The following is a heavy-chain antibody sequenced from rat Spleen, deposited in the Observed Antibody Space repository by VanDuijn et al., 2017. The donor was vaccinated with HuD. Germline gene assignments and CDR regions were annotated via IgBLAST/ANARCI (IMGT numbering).Heavy chain of an antibody. CDR1: GFSLISYG. J-gene: IGHJ2*01. CDR3: TIHPRY. Sequence: QVQLKESGPGLVQPSQTLSLTCTVSGFSLISYGVNWVRQPPGKGLEWMGGIWGDGSTNYNSALKSRLRISRDTSKSQVFLKMNSLQTEDTAIYFCTIHPRYWGQGLMVTVSS. CDR2: IWGDGST. V-gene: IGHV2-13*01. D-gene: IGHD3-1*01.